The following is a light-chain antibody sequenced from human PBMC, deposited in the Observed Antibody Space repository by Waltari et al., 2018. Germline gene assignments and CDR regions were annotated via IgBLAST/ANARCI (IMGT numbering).Light chain of an antibody. CDR2: TAS. J-gene: IGKJ5*01. Sequence: DIQLTQSPSFLSASVGDRVTITCRSIQGISGYLAWYQQKAGKAPKLLIHTASTVQGGVPSRFSGSGSGTDFTLTISSLQPEDFATYYCQQRHSYPITFGQGTRLDIK. V-gene: IGKV1-9*01. CDR1: QGISGY. CDR3: QQRHSYPIT.